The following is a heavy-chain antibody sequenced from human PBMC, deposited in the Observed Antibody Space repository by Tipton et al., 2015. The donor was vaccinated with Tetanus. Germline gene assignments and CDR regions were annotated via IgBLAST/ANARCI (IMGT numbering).Heavy chain of an antibody. V-gene: IGHV3-23*01. D-gene: IGHD3-10*01. Sequence: SLRLSCAASGFTLGNYAMSWVRQAPGKGLEWVSSIRNRGDATYYADSVKGRFTISRDSSESTLYLQMNSLRPEDTAVYFCAKDYSGSSWTWSRRYFDLWGRGTLVAVSS. CDR1: GFTLGNYA. J-gene: IGHJ2*01. CDR2: IRNRGDAT. CDR3: AKDYSGSSWTWSRRYFDL.